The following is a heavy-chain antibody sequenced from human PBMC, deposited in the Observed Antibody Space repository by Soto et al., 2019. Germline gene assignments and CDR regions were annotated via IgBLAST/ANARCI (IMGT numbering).Heavy chain of an antibody. Sequence: GASVKVSCKSSGFTFTSSSVQWVRQARGQRLEWIGWITVGTGNTNYAQKFQERVTITRDMSTSTAYMELSNLRSEDTAVYYCASMAFEDWNSHGYWGQGTLVTVSS. V-gene: IGHV1-58*01. CDR3: ASMAFEDWNSHGY. J-gene: IGHJ4*02. CDR1: GFTFTSSS. CDR2: ITVGTGNT. D-gene: IGHD1-7*01.